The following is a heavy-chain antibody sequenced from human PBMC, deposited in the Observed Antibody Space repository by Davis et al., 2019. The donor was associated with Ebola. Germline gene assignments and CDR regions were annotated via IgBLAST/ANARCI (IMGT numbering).Heavy chain of an antibody. CDR2: IYHSGTT. J-gene: IGHJ6*02. Sequence: PSETLSLTCAAYGGSFSGYYWTWIRQSPGKGLEWIGEIYHSGTTNYNPSLRSRVTISVDRSKNQFSLEVTSVTAADTAVYYCARDRGITTRTGRDSYYGMDVWGQGTTVTVS. CDR1: GGSFSGYY. CDR3: ARDRGITTRTGRDSYYGMDV. D-gene: IGHD6-6*01. V-gene: IGHV4-34*01.